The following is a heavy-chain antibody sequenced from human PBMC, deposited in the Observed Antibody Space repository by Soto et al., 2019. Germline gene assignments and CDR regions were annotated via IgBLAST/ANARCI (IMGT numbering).Heavy chain of an antibody. CDR1: GGSFSGHY. V-gene: IGHV4-34*01. Sequence: SETLSLTCAVYGGSFSGHYWSWIRQPPGKGLEWIGEINHSGSTNSNPSLKSRVTISVDTSKNQFSLKLSSLTAADSAVYYCASTSRAAPGTGLDSWGQGALVTVSS. J-gene: IGHJ4*02. D-gene: IGHD6-25*01. CDR2: INHSGST. CDR3: ASTSRAAPGTGLDS.